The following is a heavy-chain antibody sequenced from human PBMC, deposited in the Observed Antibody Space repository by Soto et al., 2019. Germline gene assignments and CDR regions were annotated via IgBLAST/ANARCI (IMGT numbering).Heavy chain of an antibody. Sequence: QVQLVESGGGVVQPGRSLRLSCAASGFTFSSYGMHWVRQAPGKGLEWVAVIWYDGSNKYYADSVKGRFTISRDNFKNTLYLQMNSLRAEVTAVYYCARDQSGAFDIWGQGTMVTVSS. CDR3: ARDQSGAFDI. V-gene: IGHV3-33*01. D-gene: IGHD7-27*01. CDR2: IWYDGSNK. J-gene: IGHJ3*02. CDR1: GFTFSSYG.